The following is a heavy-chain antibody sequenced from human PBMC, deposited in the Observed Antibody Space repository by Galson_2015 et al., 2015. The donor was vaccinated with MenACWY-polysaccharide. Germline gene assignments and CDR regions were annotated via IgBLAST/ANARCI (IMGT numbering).Heavy chain of an antibody. V-gene: IGHV3-7*01. J-gene: IGHJ4*02. CDR2: IRKDGIEK. Sequence: CAVSGFTFKNYWMSWVRQARGHGLEWEANIRKDGIEKYCVDSVKGRFTISRDNAKNTLYLQMNSLRAEDTAVYYCARAVSLDYWGQGTLVTVSS. CDR3: ARAVSLDY. CDR1: GFTFKNYW.